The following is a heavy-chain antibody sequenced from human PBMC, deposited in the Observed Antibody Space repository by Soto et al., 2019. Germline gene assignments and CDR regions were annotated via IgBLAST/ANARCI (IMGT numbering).Heavy chain of an antibody. D-gene: IGHD5-12*01. J-gene: IGHJ4*03. Sequence: GGSLRLSCAASGFTFSSYVMSWVRQAPGKGLEWVSSISGSGGSTYYADFVKGRFTISRDNSKNTLCLQMDSLRAEDTAVYYCANTPYASCGYNYGLDFPQWGQGNLVTVSS. CDR1: GFTFSSYV. V-gene: IGHV3-23*01. CDR2: ISGSGGST. CDR3: ANTPYASCGYNYGLDFPQ.